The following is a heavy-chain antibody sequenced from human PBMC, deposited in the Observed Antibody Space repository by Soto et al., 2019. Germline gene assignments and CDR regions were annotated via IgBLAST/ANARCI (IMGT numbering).Heavy chain of an antibody. D-gene: IGHD3-10*01. V-gene: IGHV1-18*01. Sequence: QVQLVQSGAEVKKPGASVKVSCKASGYTFTSYGISWVRQAPGQGLEWMGWISAYNGKTNYAQKLXGRVXRXSDTSTSTAYMELRSLRSDDTAVYYCARDPGTRSDYWGQGTLVTVSS. J-gene: IGHJ4*02. CDR1: GYTFTSYG. CDR2: ISAYNGKT. CDR3: ARDPGTRSDY.